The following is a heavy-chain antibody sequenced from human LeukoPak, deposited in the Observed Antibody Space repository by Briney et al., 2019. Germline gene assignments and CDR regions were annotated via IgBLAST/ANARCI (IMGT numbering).Heavy chain of an antibody. D-gene: IGHD6-19*01. CDR2: IKSKTDGGTA. Sequence: GGSLRLSCAASGCIFYNAWLDWVRQAPGKGREWVGRIKSKTDGGTADYPAPVKGRFTISRDDSTNTLFLQMNSLRTEDTAVYYCTTESRDRTGWYGAFDIWGQGTMVTVSS. V-gene: IGHV3-15*01. CDR3: TTESRDRTGWYGAFDI. J-gene: IGHJ3*02. CDR1: GCIFYNAW.